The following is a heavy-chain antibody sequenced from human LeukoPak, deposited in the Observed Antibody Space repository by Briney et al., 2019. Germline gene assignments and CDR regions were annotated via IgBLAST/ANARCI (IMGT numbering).Heavy chain of an antibody. CDR2: SHPINSDT. J-gene: IGHJ5*01. CDR3: ARHQYYYDSSGNYGWFDS. Sequence: GESLKISCKGSGFNFTAYWIAWVRQMPGKGLEWMGISHPINSDTKDSPSFQGQVTISADKSSSTAYLQWNSLKASDTAMYYCARHQYYYDSSGNYGWFDSWGQGTLVTVSS. CDR1: GFNFTAYW. D-gene: IGHD3-22*01. V-gene: IGHV5-51*01.